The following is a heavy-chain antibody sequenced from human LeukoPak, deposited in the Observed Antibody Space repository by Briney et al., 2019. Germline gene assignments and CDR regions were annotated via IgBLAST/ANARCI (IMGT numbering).Heavy chain of an antibody. Sequence: SETLSLTCTVSGGSISGHYWSWIRQPPGKGLEWLGYIYYSGSTNYNPSLKSRVTISVDTSKNELSLKLSSVTAADTAVYYGARRRDSGGCVNFWGQGTLVTVSS. D-gene: IGHD6-19*01. CDR3: ARRRDSGGCVNF. V-gene: IGHV4-59*08. CDR2: IYYSGST. J-gene: IGHJ4*02. CDR1: GGSISGHY.